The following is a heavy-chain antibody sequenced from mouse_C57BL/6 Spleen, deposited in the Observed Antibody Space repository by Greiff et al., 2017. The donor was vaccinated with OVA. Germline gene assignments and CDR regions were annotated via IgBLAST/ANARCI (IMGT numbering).Heavy chain of an antibody. V-gene: IGHV1-69*01. CDR3: ARNDYDLRLAMDY. CDR2: IDPSDSYT. CDR1: GYTFTSYW. D-gene: IGHD2-4*01. Sequence: QVQLQQPGAELVMPGASVKLSCKASGYTFTSYWMHWVKQRPGQGLEWIGEIDPSDSYTNYNQKFKGKSTLTVDKSSSTAYMQLSSLTSEDSAVYYCARNDYDLRLAMDYWGQGTSVTVSS. J-gene: IGHJ4*01.